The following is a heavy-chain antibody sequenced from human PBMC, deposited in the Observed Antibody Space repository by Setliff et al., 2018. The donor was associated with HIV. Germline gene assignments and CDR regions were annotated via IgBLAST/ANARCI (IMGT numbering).Heavy chain of an antibody. CDR2: FYYSDRI. J-gene: IGHJ4*02. CDR3: AKSSPSIGYISDH. CDR1: GDSIESHY. D-gene: IGHD5-12*01. V-gene: IGHV4-59*11. Sequence: SETLSLTCSVSGDSIESHYWSWIRQPPGKGLEWIGTFYYSDRIKYNPSLNGRVAFSVDASTNQFSLDLSSVTAADTAVYFCAKSSPSIGYISDHWGQGTLVTVSS.